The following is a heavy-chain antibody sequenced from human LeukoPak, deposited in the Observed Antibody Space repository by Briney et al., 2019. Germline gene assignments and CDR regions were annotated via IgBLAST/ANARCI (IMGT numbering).Heavy chain of an antibody. CDR1: GFSFSIYA. J-gene: IGHJ4*02. V-gene: IGHV3-23*01. D-gene: IGHD3-10*01. Sequence: GGSLRLSCAASGFSFSIYAMSCVRQAPGKGLEWVSGIGAGGGSTYYADSVKGRFTISRDNSRNTLYLQMNSLRADDTAVYYCAKLGMVRGEGYWGQGTLVTVST. CDR2: IGAGGGST. CDR3: AKLGMVRGEGY.